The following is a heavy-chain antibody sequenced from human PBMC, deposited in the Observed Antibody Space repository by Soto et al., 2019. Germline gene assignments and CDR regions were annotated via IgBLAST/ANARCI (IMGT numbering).Heavy chain of an antibody. D-gene: IGHD4-4*01. CDR3: AIVKDSNYSYADY. J-gene: IGHJ4*02. CDR2: IYHSGST. CDR1: GGSISSGGYS. V-gene: IGHV4-30-2*01. Sequence: SETLSLTCAVSGGSISSGGYSWSWIRQPPGKGLEWIGYIYHSGSTYYNPSLKSRVTISVDRSKNQFSLKLSSVTAADTAVYYCAIVKDSNYSYADYWGQGTLVTVSS.